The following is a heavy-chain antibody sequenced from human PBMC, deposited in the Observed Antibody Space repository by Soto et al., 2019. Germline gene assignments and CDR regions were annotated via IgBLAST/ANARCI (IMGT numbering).Heavy chain of an antibody. CDR3: AKDTSSYVSGDYDY. CDR2: ISGSGGST. D-gene: IGHD2-2*01. CDR1: GFTVSSNY. J-gene: IGHJ4*02. Sequence: GGSLRLSCAASGFTVSSNYMSWVRQAPGKGLEWVSAISGSGGSTYYADSVKGRFSISRDKSKNTLSLQMNSLRAEDTAVYYCAKDTSSYVSGDYDYWGQGTLVTVSS. V-gene: IGHV3-23*01.